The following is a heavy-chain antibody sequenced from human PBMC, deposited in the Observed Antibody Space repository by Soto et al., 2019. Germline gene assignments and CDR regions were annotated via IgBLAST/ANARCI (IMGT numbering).Heavy chain of an antibody. V-gene: IGHV3-23*01. CDR2: ISGSGGST. CDR1: GFTFSSYA. D-gene: IGHD6-13*01. Sequence: GGSLRLSCAASGFTFSSYAMSWVRQAPGKGLEWVSGISGSGGSTYYADPVKGRFTISRDNSKNTLYLQMNSLRAEDTAVYYCAKVEAAAGSKYWGQGTPVTVSS. CDR3: AKVEAAAGSKY. J-gene: IGHJ4*02.